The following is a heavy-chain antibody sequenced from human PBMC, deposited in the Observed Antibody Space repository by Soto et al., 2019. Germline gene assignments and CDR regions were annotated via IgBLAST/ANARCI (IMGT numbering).Heavy chain of an antibody. CDR1: GGSLSRYY. Sequence: SETLSLTCTVSGGSLSRYYWSWIRQPPGQGLEWIGHIYYSGSTSYNPSLNSRVTISVVTSKNQFSLNLSSVTAADTAVYYCARFGVGSTKNPTFDYWGQRDLVIVYS. CDR2: IYYSGST. D-gene: IGHD1-26*01. V-gene: IGHV4-59*01. J-gene: IGHJ4*02. CDR3: ARFGVGSTKNPTFDY.